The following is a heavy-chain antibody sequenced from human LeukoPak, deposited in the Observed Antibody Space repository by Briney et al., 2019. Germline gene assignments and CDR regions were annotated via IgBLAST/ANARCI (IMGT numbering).Heavy chain of an antibody. CDR2: MNPNSGNT. D-gene: IGHD3-10*01. CDR3: AREYYGSGSYPPTYYYYMDV. V-gene: IGHV1-8*01. CDR1: GYTFTSYD. J-gene: IGHJ6*03. Sequence: ASVKVSCKASGYTFTSYDINWVRQATGQGLEWMGWMNPNSGNTGYAQKFQGRVTMTRNTSISTAYMELSSLRSEDTAVYYCAREYYGSGSYPPTYYYYMDVWGKGTTVTVSS.